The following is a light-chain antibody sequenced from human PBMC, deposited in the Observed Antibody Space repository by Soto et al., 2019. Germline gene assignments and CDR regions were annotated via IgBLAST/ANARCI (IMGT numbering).Light chain of an antibody. V-gene: IGKV3D-15*01. J-gene: IGKJ1*01. CDR1: QSVSSN. CDR3: QQYNNSPGT. Sequence: EIVMTQSPATLSVSPGERATLSCRASQSVSSNLAWYQQKPGQAPRLLSYGASTRATGIPARFSGSESGTDITLTISSLQSEDFAVYYCQQYNNSPGTFGQGTKVEIK. CDR2: GAS.